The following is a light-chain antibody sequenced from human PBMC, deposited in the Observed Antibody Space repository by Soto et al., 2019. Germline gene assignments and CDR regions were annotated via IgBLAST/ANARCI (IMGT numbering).Light chain of an antibody. V-gene: IGKV3-15*01. Sequence: EIVMTQSPATLSVSPGERATLSCRASQSISSNLAWYQEKVGQAPRLLIYGASTRATGIPAGFSGSGSGKEFTLTISSLQSEDFAIYYCQQYNDWPLTFGQWTRLESK. CDR2: GAS. J-gene: IGKJ5*01. CDR3: QQYNDWPLT. CDR1: QSISSN.